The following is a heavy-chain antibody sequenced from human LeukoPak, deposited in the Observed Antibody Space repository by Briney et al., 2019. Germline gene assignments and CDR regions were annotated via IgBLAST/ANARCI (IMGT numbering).Heavy chain of an antibody. J-gene: IGHJ4*02. V-gene: IGHV1-69*01. CDR3: ARGTEANWGSFDY. CDR2: IIPIFGTA. D-gene: IGHD7-27*01. Sequence: SXXVSCKASGGTFSSYAISWVRQAPGQGLEWMGGIIPIFGTANYAQKFQGRVTITADESTSTAYMELSSLRSEDTAVYYCARGTEANWGSFDYWGQGTLVTVSS. CDR1: GGTFSSYA.